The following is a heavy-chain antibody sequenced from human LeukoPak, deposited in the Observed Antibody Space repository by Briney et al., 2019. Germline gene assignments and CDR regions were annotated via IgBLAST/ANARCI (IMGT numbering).Heavy chain of an antibody. J-gene: IGHJ6*03. V-gene: IGHV1-8*03. Sequence: ASVKVSCKASGYTFTSYDINWVRQATGQGLEWMGWMNPNSGNTGYAQKFQGRVTITRNTSIRAAYMELSSLRSEGTAVYYCARGSGITGHGLYYFNYSDVWGKRNTVTVS. CDR3: ARGSGITGHGLYYFNYSDV. CDR1: GYTFTSYD. CDR2: MNPNSGNT. D-gene: IGHD3-3*01.